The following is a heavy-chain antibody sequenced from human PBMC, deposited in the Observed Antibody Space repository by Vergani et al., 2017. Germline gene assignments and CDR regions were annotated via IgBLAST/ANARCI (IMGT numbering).Heavy chain of an antibody. CDR1: GFIFSSYG. CDR3: AKSASYDDSSCYYYFDY. V-gene: IGHV3-30*18. CDR2: ISYDGSYK. J-gene: IGHJ4*02. D-gene: IGHD3-22*01. Sequence: QVQLVESGGGVVQPGRSLRLSCAASGFIFSSYGIHWVRQAPGKGLEWVAVISYDGSYKYYADSVKGRFTISRDNPKNTLYLQMNSLRAEDTAVYYCAKSASYDDSSCYYYFDYWGQGTLVTVSS.